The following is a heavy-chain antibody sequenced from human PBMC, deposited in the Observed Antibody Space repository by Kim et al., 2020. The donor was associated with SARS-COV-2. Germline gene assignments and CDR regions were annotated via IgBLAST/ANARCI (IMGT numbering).Heavy chain of an antibody. CDR3: AKPDYGNHMTTVVNYYFDY. CDR1: GFTFSSYG. CDR2: ISYDGSNK. Sequence: GGSLRLSCAASGFTFSSYGMHWVRQAPGKGLEWVAVISYDGSNKYYADSVKGRFTISRDNSKNTLYLQMNSLRAEDTAVYYCAKPDYGNHMTTVVNYYFDYWGQGTLVTVSS. D-gene: IGHD4-17*01. J-gene: IGHJ4*02. V-gene: IGHV3-30*18.